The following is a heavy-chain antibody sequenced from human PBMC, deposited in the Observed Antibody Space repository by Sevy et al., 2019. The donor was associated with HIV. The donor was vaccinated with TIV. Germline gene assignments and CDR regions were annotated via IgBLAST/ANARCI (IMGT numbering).Heavy chain of an antibody. Sequence: GESLKISCKGSGYSFTSYWIGWVRQMPGKGLEWMGIIYPGDSDTRYSPSFQGQVTISADKSISTAYLQWSSLKASDTAMYYCARQMDYDFWSGYFRVDALDIWGQGTMVTVSS. CDR1: GYSFTSYW. V-gene: IGHV5-51*01. CDR3: ARQMDYDFWSGYFRVDALDI. CDR2: IYPGDSDT. D-gene: IGHD3-3*01. J-gene: IGHJ3*02.